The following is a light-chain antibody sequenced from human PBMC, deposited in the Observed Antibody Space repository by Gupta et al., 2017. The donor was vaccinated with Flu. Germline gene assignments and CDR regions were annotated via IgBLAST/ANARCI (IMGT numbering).Light chain of an antibody. CDR3: SSYTSSITLV. CDR1: SSDVGGYNF. V-gene: IGLV2-14*01. Sequence: QSALTQPASVSGSPGQSITISCPGTSSDVGGYNFVSWYQQHPGKAPKLMISEVSNRPSGISNRFSGSKSGNTASLTISGLQADDEADYYCSSYTSSITLVFGTGTKVTVL. J-gene: IGLJ1*01. CDR2: EVS.